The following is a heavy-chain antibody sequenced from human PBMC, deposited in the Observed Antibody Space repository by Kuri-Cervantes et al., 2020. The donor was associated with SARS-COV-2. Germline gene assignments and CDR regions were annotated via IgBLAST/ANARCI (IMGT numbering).Heavy chain of an antibody. CDR3: ARDGVGIVVVSPFDY. J-gene: IGHJ4*02. V-gene: IGHV4-38-2*02. D-gene: IGHD3-22*01. CDR2: ISHSGST. CDR1: GYSISSGYY. Sequence: SETLSLTCTVSGYSISSGYYWGWVRQSPGKGLEWIGSISHSGSTYYSPSLKSRVTISADTSNNQFSLTMRSVAAADTALYYCARDGVGIVVVSPFDYWGQGTLVTVSS.